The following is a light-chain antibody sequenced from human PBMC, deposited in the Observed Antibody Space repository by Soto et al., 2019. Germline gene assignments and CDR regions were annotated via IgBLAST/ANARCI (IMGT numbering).Light chain of an antibody. Sequence: EIQMTQSPSSLSASVGDRVTITCRASQTITNYLNWYQQKPGKTPKLLIYHASNLQTGVPSRFSGSGSGTDFTLTITSLQPEDFATYFCHQTYSPPRTFGGGTKMEIK. CDR2: HAS. CDR3: HQTYSPPRT. J-gene: IGKJ4*01. CDR1: QTITNY. V-gene: IGKV1-39*01.